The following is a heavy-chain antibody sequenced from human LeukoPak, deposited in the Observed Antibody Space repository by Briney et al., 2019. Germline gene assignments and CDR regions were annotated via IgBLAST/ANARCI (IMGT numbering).Heavy chain of an antibody. Sequence: GASVKVSCKASGGTFSSYAISWVRQAPGKGLEWMGGIIPIFGTANYAQKFQGRVTITADESTSTAYMELSSLRSEDTAVYYCARDRDEYYDILTGYCSLDYWGQGTLVTVSS. J-gene: IGHJ4*02. CDR1: GGTFSSYA. CDR2: IIPIFGTA. CDR3: ARDRDEYYDILTGYCSLDY. D-gene: IGHD3-9*01. V-gene: IGHV1-69*01.